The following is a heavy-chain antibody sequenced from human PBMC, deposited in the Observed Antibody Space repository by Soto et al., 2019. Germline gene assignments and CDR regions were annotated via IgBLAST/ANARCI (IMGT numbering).Heavy chain of an antibody. D-gene: IGHD2-21*01. CDR1: GGSISSYY. CDR2: IYYSGST. J-gene: IGHJ4*02. V-gene: IGHV4-59*01. Sequence: PSETLSLTCTVSGGSISSYYWSWIRQPPGKGLEWIGYIYYSGSTNYNPSLKSRVTISVDTSKNQFSLKLSSVTAADTAVYYCARESRVVGIVVYWGQGTLVTVSS. CDR3: ARESRVVGIVVY.